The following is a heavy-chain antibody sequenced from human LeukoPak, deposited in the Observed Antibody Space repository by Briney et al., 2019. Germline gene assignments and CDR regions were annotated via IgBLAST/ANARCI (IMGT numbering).Heavy chain of an antibody. CDR3: ARRIAAADAFDI. V-gene: IGHV4-59*08. CDR2: ISDSGST. D-gene: IGHD6-13*01. Sequence: PSETLSLTCAVYGGSFSGYYWSWIRQPPGKGLEWIGYISDSGSTNYNASLKSRVTISVDTSKNRFSLKLSSVTAADTAVYYCARRIAAADAFDIWGQGTMVTVSS. J-gene: IGHJ3*02. CDR1: GGSFSGYY.